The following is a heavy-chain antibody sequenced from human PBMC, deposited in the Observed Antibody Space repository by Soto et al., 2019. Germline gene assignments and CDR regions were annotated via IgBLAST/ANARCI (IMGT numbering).Heavy chain of an antibody. Sequence: ASVKVSCKASGYTFTSYAVSWVRQAPGQGLEWMGWINADNGHIKYAQKLQGKVTMTSDTSTSTAYMELRSLRSDDTAVYYCARYDPPLADWGQGTLVTVSS. J-gene: IGHJ4*02. CDR3: ARYDPPLAD. D-gene: IGHD3-16*01. V-gene: IGHV1-18*01. CDR2: INADNGHI. CDR1: GYTFTSYA.